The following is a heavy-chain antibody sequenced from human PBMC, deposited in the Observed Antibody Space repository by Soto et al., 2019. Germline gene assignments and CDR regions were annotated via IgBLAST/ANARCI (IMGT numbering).Heavy chain of an antibody. CDR3: ARDGRRYSYGCYYGMDV. J-gene: IGHJ6*02. CDR1: GGTFSSYA. CDR2: IIPIFGTA. Sequence: VASVKVSCKASGGTFSSYAISWVRQAPGQGLEWMGGIIPIFGTANYAQKFQGRVTITADESTSTAYMELSSLRSEDTAVYYCARDGRRYSYGCYYGMDVWGQGTTVTVSS. V-gene: IGHV1-69*13. D-gene: IGHD5-18*01.